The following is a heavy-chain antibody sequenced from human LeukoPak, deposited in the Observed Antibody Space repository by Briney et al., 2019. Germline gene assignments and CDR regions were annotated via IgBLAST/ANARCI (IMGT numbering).Heavy chain of an antibody. CDR3: ARDKDWNFD. V-gene: IGHV4-61*02. J-gene: IGHJ4*02. Sequence: SETLSLTCTVSGGSISSANYYWSWIRQPAGKGLEWIGRIYTSGSTNYNPSLRSRVTISVDTSKNQFSLKLRSVTAADTAIYYCARDKDWNFDWGQGTLVTVSS. CDR1: GGSISSANYY. D-gene: IGHD1-7*01. CDR2: IYTSGST.